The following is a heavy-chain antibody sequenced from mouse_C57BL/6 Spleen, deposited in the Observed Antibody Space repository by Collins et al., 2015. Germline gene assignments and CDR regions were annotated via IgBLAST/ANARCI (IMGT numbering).Heavy chain of an antibody. CDR3: ARRGFDYGAWFAY. CDR1: DYTFTDHS. D-gene: IGHD1-1*01. J-gene: IGHJ3*01. Sequence: QVQLQQSDAELVKPGASVQISCKVSDYTFTDHSINWMKQRPEQGLEWIGYVYPRDGSSKYDEKFKAKATLTADKSSSTAYMQLNSLTSEDSAVYFCARRGFDYGAWFAYWGQGTLVTVSA. CDR2: VYPRDGSS. V-gene: IGHV1-78*01.